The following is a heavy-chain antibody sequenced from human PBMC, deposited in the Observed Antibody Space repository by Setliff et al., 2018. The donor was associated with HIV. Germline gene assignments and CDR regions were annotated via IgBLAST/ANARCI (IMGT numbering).Heavy chain of an antibody. CDR1: GYTFTSHW. Sequence: GESLKISCQASGYTFTSHWIGWVRQMPGKGLECMGIIYPGDSDTRYSPSFEGQVTISADKSISTAYLQWSSLKASDTAMYYCARHGQYGSGSYYNRPFDFWGQGTLVTVSS. CDR2: IYPGDSDT. CDR3: ARHGQYGSGSYYNRPFDF. D-gene: IGHD3-10*01. J-gene: IGHJ4*02. V-gene: IGHV5-51*01.